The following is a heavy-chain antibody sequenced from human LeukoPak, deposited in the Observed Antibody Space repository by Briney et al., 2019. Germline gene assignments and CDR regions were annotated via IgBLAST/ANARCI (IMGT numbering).Heavy chain of an antibody. CDR1: GFSFSTSS. J-gene: IGHJ1*01. D-gene: IGHD3-22*01. Sequence: GGSLRLSCAASGFSFSTSSMNWVRQAPGKGLEWVSSISSSSVYIYYADSVKGRFTISRDNAKDSLYLQMNSLRAEDTAVYYCATYSSLNRREFQYWGQGTLLTVSS. CDR2: ISSSSVYI. V-gene: IGHV3-21*01. CDR3: ATYSSLNRREFQY.